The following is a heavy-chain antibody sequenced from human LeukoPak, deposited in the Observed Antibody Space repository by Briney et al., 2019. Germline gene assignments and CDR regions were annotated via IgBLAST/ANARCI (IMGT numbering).Heavy chain of an antibody. Sequence: ASVKVSCKASGGTSSSYAISWVRQAPGQGLEWMGGIIPIFGTANYAQKFQGRVTITTDESTSTAYMELSSLRSEDTAVYYCARGGYCGGDCYSSYFDLWGRGTLVTASS. D-gene: IGHD2-21*02. CDR1: GGTSSSYA. CDR3: ARGGYCGGDCYSSYFDL. V-gene: IGHV1-69*05. CDR2: IIPIFGTA. J-gene: IGHJ2*01.